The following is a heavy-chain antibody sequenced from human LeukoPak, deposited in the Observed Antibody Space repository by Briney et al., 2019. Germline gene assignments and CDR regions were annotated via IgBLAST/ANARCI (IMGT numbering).Heavy chain of an antibody. J-gene: IGHJ4*02. Sequence: QPGRSLRLSCAASGFTFSSYAMHWARQAPGKGREGGAVISYDGSNRFYADSVKGRFTISRDNSKNTLYLQMNSLRAEDTAVYYCARGQVDYGDDYWGQGTLVTVSS. D-gene: IGHD4-17*01. CDR1: GFTFSSYA. V-gene: IGHV3-30*04. CDR2: ISYDGSNR. CDR3: ARGQVDYGDDY.